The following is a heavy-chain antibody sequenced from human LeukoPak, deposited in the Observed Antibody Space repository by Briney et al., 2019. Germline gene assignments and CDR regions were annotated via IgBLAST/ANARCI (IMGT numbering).Heavy chain of an antibody. V-gene: IGHV5-51*01. CDR3: VRRRGGGLWFDP. Sequence: GESPKISCKGSGYTFTTYWIGWVRQMPGKGLEWVGIIYPGDSETRYSPSFQGQVTISADRSINTAYLQWSSLKASDTAMYYCVRRRGGGLWFDPWGQGTLVTVSS. CDR1: GYTFTTYW. J-gene: IGHJ5*02. D-gene: IGHD3-10*01. CDR2: IYPGDSET.